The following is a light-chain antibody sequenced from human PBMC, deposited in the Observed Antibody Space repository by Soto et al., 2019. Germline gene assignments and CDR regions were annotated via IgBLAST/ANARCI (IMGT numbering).Light chain of an antibody. V-gene: IGLV2-14*01. Sequence: QSVLTQPASVSGSPGQSTTISCTGTSSDVGGYNYVSWYQQHPGKAPKLMIYDVSNRPSGVSNRFSGSKSGNTASLTISGLQAEDEADYYCSSYTSSSTLYVVGTGTKSPS. CDR1: SSDVGGYNY. CDR3: SSYTSSSTLYV. CDR2: DVS. J-gene: IGLJ1*01.